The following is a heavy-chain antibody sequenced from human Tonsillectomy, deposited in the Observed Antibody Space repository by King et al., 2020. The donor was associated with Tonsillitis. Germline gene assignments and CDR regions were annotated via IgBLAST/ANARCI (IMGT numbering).Heavy chain of an antibody. CDR3: VRSSTYYNVKGGFDP. CDR1: GGSFSGYY. J-gene: IGHJ5*02. CDR2: INHSGST. D-gene: IGHD3-10*01. V-gene: IGHV4-34*01. Sequence: VQLQQWGAGLLKPSETLSLTCAVYGGSFSGYYWSWIRQPPGKGLEWIGEINHSGSTNYNPSLKSRVTLSVDTSKNQFSLKLKSVTAADTAVYYCVRSSTYYNVKGGFDPWGQGTLVPVSS.